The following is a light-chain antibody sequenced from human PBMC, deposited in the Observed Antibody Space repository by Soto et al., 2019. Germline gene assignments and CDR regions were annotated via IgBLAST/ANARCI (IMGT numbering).Light chain of an antibody. V-gene: IGKV3D-15*01. Sequence: EIVLTQSPGTLSLSPGERATLSCRASQSVSSNLAWHQQKPGQAPRLLIYDVSTRATGIPTRFSGSGSGTEFTLTISSLQSEDFAAYYCQQYNNWPLTFGGGTKGDIK. J-gene: IGKJ4*01. CDR2: DVS. CDR1: QSVSSN. CDR3: QQYNNWPLT.